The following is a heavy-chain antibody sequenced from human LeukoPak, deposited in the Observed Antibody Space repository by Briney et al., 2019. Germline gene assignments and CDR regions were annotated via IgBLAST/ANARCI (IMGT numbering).Heavy chain of an antibody. D-gene: IGHD4-17*01. CDR3: ARGTADYGDYSGHWFDP. CDR1: GGSISDYS. V-gene: IGHV4-59*08. J-gene: IGHJ5*02. Sequence: SETLSLTCTVSGGSISDYSWSWIRQPPGKGLEWIGYISYSGTTNYNPSLKSRVTISVDTSKNQFSLKLSSVTAADTAVYYCARGTADYGDYSGHWFDPWGQGTLVTVSS. CDR2: ISYSGTT.